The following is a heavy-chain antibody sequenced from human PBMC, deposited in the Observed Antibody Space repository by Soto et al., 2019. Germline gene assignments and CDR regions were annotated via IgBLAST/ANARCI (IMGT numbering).Heavy chain of an antibody. CDR3: ARDQDVALELGFDH. CDR1: CYTFTSYV. Sequence: SVKVSCKASCYTFTSYVISWVRQAPGQGLEWMGWISAYNGNTNYAQNLQGRVTMTTDTSTSTAYMELRSLRSDDTAVYYCARDQDVALELGFDHWGQGPLVTVSS. J-gene: IGHJ1*01. CDR2: ISAYNGNT. V-gene: IGHV1-18*01. D-gene: IGHD1-7*01.